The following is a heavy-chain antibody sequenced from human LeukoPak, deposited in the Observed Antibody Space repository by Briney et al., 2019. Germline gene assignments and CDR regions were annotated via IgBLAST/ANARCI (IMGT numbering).Heavy chain of an antibody. CDR3: ARGQNKSSGLGY. J-gene: IGHJ4*02. CDR1: GFTFSSYS. V-gene: IGHV3-48*01. D-gene: IGHD3/OR15-3a*01. Sequence: GGSLRLSCAVSGFTFSSYSLNWIRQAPGKGLEWVSYISSSSSTIYYADSVKGRFTIYRDNAKNSLYLQMSSLRAEHTAVYCCARGQNKSSGLGYWGQGTLVTVSS. CDR2: ISSSSSTI.